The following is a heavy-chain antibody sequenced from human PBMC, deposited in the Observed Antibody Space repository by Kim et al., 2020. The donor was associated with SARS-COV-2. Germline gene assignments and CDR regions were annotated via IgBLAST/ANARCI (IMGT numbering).Heavy chain of an antibody. CDR1: GFTFSSYG. CDR3: AKPDYYDSSGYYAPVDY. Sequence: GGSLRLSCAASGFTFSSYGMHWVRQAPGKGLEWVAVISYDGSNKYYADSVKGRFTISRDNSKNTLYLQMNSLRAEDTAVYYCAKPDYYDSSGYYAPVDYWGQGTLVTVSS. D-gene: IGHD3-22*01. CDR2: ISYDGSNK. V-gene: IGHV3-30*18. J-gene: IGHJ4*02.